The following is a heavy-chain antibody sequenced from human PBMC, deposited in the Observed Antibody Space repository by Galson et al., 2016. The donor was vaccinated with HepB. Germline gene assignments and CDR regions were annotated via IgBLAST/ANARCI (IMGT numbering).Heavy chain of an antibody. V-gene: IGHV4-30-2*01. J-gene: IGHJ5*01. CDR1: GGSISSGGYS. Sequence: LSLTCGVSGGSISSGGYSWSWIRQPPGKGLEWIGNFDHSGSTYYNPSLKSRVTIPVDRSKNQFSLRLNSMTSADTAVYYCARELALGYCTGGSCFGFWGQGTLVTVSS. CDR3: ARELALGYCTGGSCFGF. CDR2: FDHSGST. D-gene: IGHD2-8*02.